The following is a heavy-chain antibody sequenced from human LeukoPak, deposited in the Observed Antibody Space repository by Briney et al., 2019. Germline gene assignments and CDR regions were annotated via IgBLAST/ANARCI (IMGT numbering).Heavy chain of an antibody. Sequence: GGSLRLSCAASGFTFSSYAMSWVRQAPGKGLEWVSAISGSGGSTYYADSVKGRFTISRDNAKNSLYLQMNGLRAEDTAVYYCARGRYNYGYIYDYWGQGTLVTVSS. CDR1: GFTFSSYA. CDR2: ISGSGGST. CDR3: ARGRYNYGYIYDY. J-gene: IGHJ4*02. V-gene: IGHV3-23*01. D-gene: IGHD5-18*01.